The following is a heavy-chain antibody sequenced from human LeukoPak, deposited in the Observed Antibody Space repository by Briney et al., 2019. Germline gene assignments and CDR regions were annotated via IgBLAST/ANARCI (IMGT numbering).Heavy chain of an antibody. CDR1: GFIFSTYG. D-gene: IGHD3-16*01. V-gene: IGHV3-30*02. Sequence: GGSLRLSCAASGFIFSTYGMCWVRQAPGKGLEWVAFIRHDGSIKNYADSVKGRSTISRDNSKNTLYLRMNSLRAEDTAVYYCAKDSLADIDYWGQGTLVTVSS. J-gene: IGHJ4*02. CDR2: IRHDGSIK. CDR3: AKDSLADIDY.